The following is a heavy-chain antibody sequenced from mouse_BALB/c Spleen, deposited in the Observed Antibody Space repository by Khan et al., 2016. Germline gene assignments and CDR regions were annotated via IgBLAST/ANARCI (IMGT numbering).Heavy chain of an antibody. CDR1: GYSFTGYH. V-gene: IGHV1S34*01. D-gene: IGHD1-1*01. Sequence: LVKTGASVKISCKASGYSFTGYHMHWVKQSHGKSLEWIGYITSYNGATSYNQKFKGKATFTVDTSSSTAYMQFNSLTSEDSAVYCCARPYGSSYVGFAYWGQGTLVTVSA. CDR3: ARPYGSSYVGFAY. CDR2: ITSYNGAT. J-gene: IGHJ3*01.